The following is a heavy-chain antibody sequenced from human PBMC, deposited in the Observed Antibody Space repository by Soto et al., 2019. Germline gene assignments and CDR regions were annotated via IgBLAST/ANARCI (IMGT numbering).Heavy chain of an antibody. J-gene: IGHJ4*02. Sequence: QVQLVQSGAEVKKPGASVKVSCKASGYTFTSYYMHWVRQAPGQGPEWMGIINPSGGSTSYAQKLQGRVTMTRDTSTSTVYMELSSLRSEDTAVYYCARVGGIAVAGFDYWGQGTLVTVSS. D-gene: IGHD6-19*01. CDR2: INPSGGST. CDR1: GYTFTSYY. V-gene: IGHV1-46*04. CDR3: ARVGGIAVAGFDY.